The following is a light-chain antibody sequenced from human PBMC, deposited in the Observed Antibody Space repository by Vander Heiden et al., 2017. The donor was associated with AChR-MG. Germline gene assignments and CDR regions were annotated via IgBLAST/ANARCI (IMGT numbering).Light chain of an antibody. Sequence: EIVLTQSPGTLSLSPGESATLSCRASHSIVSSYLGWDQQKPGQAPRLLIYGASNRATGIKDRFSGSGSGTDFTRTSSSMEPEDFEGYDGQQSKTFGQGTKVEIK. J-gene: IGKJ1*01. CDR2: GAS. CDR1: HSIVSSY. CDR3: QQSKT. V-gene: IGKV3-20*01.